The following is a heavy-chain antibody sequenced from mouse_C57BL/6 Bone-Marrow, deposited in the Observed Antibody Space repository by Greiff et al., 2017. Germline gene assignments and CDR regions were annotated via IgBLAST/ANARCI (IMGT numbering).Heavy chain of an antibody. V-gene: IGHV5-4*03. Sequence: EVKVVESGGGLVKPGGSLKLSCAASGFTFSSYAMSWVRQTPEKRLEWVATISDGGSYTYYPDNVKGRFTISRDNAKNNLYLQMSHLKSEDTAMYYCARRPGLAWFAYWGQGTLVTVSA. J-gene: IGHJ3*01. D-gene: IGHD3-3*01. CDR2: ISDGGSYT. CDR1: GFTFSSYA. CDR3: ARRPGLAWFAY.